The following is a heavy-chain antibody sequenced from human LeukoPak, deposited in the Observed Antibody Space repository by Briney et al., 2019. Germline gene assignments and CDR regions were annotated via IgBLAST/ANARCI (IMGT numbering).Heavy chain of an antibody. CDR1: GGTFSSYA. V-gene: IGHV1-69*01. CDR2: IIPIFGTA. CDR3: ARALRRITMVQGVIPY. J-gene: IGHJ4*02. D-gene: IGHD3-10*01. Sequence: ASVKVSCKASGGTFSSYAISWVRQAPGQGLEWMGGIIPIFGTANYAQKFQGRVTITADESTSTAYMELSSLRSEDTAVYYCARALRRITMVQGVIPYWGQGTLVTVSS.